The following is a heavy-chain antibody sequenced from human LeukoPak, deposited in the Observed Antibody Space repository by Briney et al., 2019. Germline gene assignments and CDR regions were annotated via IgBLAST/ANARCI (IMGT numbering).Heavy chain of an antibody. D-gene: IGHD1-1*01. J-gene: IGHJ4*02. Sequence: SETLSLTCTVSGASLSSGSYYWSWIRQPAGKGLEWIGRIYISGSTNYNPSLKSRVTMSVDTSKNQFSLKLSSVTAADTAVYYCARDRGTWNDDGFDYWGQGTLVTVSS. CDR3: ARDRGTWNDDGFDY. V-gene: IGHV4-61*02. CDR1: GASLSSGSYY. CDR2: IYISGST.